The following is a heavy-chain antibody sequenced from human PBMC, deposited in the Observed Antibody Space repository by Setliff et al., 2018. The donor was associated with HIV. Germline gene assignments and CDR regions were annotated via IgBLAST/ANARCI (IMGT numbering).Heavy chain of an antibody. CDR1: GGTFNSYA. Sequence: SVKVSCKDSGGTFNSYAIKWVRQAPGQGLECMGEIIPILGIASYAQKFQGRVTFSADTSTSTAYMELSGLRSEDTAVYYCARDEGIPMVRGRWPLDYWGQGTLVTVSS. CDR2: IIPILGIA. CDR3: ARDEGIPMVRGRWPLDY. J-gene: IGHJ4*02. D-gene: IGHD3-10*01. V-gene: IGHV1-69*10.